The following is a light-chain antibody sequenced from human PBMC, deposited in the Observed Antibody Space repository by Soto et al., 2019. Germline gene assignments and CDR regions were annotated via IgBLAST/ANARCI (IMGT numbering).Light chain of an antibody. V-gene: IGKV3-15*01. CDR3: QQYDIWPWT. CDR1: QSVRSN. CDR2: GSF. Sequence: EIVMTQSPGTLSVSPGEGATLSCRASQSVRSNLAWYQQKPGQAPRLLIFGSFTRAPGVPSGFSGSGSGTEFTLTISSLQSEDFAFYYCQQYDIWPWTFGQGTKVDIK. J-gene: IGKJ1*01.